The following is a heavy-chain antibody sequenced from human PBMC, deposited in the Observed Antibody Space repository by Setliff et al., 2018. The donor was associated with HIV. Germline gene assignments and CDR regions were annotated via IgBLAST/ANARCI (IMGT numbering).Heavy chain of an antibody. J-gene: IGHJ4*02. V-gene: IGHV1-2*02. CDR2: INPKTGDT. D-gene: IGHD6-25*01. CDR3: ARYSSDWHTFDY. Sequence: GASVKVSCKASGYTFTDYYVHWVRQAPGQGLEWMGWINPKTGDTSYIQDFQGRLTVSRDNSNNTMYLQMNSLTPEDTAVYHCARYSSDWHTFDYWGQGTLVTVSS. CDR1: GYTFTDYY.